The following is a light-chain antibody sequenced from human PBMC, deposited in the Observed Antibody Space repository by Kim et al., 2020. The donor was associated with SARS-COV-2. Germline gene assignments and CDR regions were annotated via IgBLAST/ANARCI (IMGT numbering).Light chain of an antibody. V-gene: IGLV3-21*04. CDR1: NLGSKS. Sequence: SYELTRPPSVSVAPGKTARITCEGNNLGSKSVHWYQQKSGQAPVLVISYDTDRPSGIPERFSGSNSGDTATLTISTVEVGDEADYYCQVWDSGSYHYVFGDGTKVTVL. CDR3: QVWDSGSYHYV. CDR2: YDT. J-gene: IGLJ1*01.